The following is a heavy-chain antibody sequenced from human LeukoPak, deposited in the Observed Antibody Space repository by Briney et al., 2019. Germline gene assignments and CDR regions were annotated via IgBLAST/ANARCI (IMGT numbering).Heavy chain of an antibody. CDR3: ARGAPNYDYVWGSNRYNYAFDI. CDR1: GYTCTGYH. V-gene: IGHV1-2*02. Sequence: ASVKVSCKASGYTCTGYHMHWVRQAPGQGLEWMGWINPNSGGTNYTQNFQGRVTMTRDTSISTAYMELSRLRSDDTAVYYCARGAPNYDYVWGSNRYNYAFDIWGQGTMVTVSS. CDR2: INPNSGGT. J-gene: IGHJ3*02. D-gene: IGHD3-16*02.